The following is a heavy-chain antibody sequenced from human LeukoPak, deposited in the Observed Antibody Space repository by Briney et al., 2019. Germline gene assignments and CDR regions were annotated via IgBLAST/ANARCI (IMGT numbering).Heavy chain of an antibody. V-gene: IGHV1-18*01. D-gene: IGHD3-10*01. CDR2: ISNYNYNT. CDR3: AREYGGGVNWFDH. Sequence: ASVKVSCKTSGHTFTSYGISWVRQAPGQGLEWMGWISNYNYNTKYAQKFQGRVIITTDTATSTTYMELRRLRFDDTAVYYCAREYGGGVNWFDHWGQGTLVTVSS. CDR1: GHTFTSYG. J-gene: IGHJ5*02.